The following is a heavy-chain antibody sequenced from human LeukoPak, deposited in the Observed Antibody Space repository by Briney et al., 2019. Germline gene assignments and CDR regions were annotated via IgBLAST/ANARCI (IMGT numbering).Heavy chain of an antibody. CDR3: ARMMAGYYYYMDV. J-gene: IGHJ6*03. CDR1: GYTFTSYD. Sequence: ASVKVSCKASGYTFTSYDIDWVRQAPGQGLEWMGWINLNSGGTNYAQKFQGRVTMTRDTSISTAYMELSRLRSDDTAVYYCARMMAGYYYYMDVWGKGTTVTISS. D-gene: IGHD6-19*01. V-gene: IGHV1-2*02. CDR2: INLNSGGT.